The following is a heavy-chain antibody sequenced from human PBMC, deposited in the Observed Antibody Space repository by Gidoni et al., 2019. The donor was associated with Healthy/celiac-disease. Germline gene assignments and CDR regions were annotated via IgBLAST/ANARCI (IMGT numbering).Heavy chain of an antibody. V-gene: IGHV3-23*01. CDR1: GCTFSSYA. CDR3: AKDRGVVVIASPCDY. J-gene: IGHJ4*02. D-gene: IGHD2-21*01. Sequence: EVQLLESGGGLVQPGGSLRLSCAASGCTFSSYAMSWVRQAPGKGLEWVSAISGSGGSTYYADSVKGRFTISRDNSKNTLYLQMNSLRAEDTAVYYCAKDRGVVVIASPCDYWGQGTLVTVSS. CDR2: ISGSGGST.